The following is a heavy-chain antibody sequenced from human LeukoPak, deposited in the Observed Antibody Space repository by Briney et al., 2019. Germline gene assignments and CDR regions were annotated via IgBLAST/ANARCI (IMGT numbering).Heavy chain of an antibody. CDR3: ARDLST. Sequence: SETLSLTCAVSGYSIGSGYSWGCIRQPPGKGLECIGSVSHSGSTYYNPSLKSRVTISMDRSKNQFSLKLESVTAADTAVYYCARDLSTWGQGTLVTVSS. CDR2: VSHSGST. V-gene: IGHV4-38-2*02. J-gene: IGHJ5*02. CDR1: GYSIGSGYS.